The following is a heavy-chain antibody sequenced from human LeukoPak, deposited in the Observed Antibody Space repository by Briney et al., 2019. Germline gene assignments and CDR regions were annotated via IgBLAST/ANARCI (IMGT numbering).Heavy chain of an antibody. CDR3: VRGTGYCSSTSCYNSGEYFQH. CDR1: GYTFTGYY. V-gene: IGHV1-2*02. CDR2: INVNSGGT. Sequence: ASVKVSCKASGYTFTGYYIHWVRQAPGQGLEWMAWINVNSGGTNSAQNSQGRVTMTRDTSISTAYMEVSRLRSDDTAVYYCVRGTGYCSSTSCYNSGEYFQHWGQGTLVTVSS. J-gene: IGHJ1*01. D-gene: IGHD2-2*02.